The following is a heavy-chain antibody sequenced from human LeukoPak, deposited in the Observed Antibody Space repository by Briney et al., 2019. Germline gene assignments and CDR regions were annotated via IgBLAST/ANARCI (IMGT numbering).Heavy chain of an antibody. CDR1: GYTFTTYA. Sequence: ASAKVSCKASGYTFTTYAMNWVRQAPGQGLEWMGWINTNTGNPTYAQGFTGRFVFSLDTSANTAYLQISSLKAEDTAVYYCARTYYDASGSYSLDYWGQGTLVTVSS. CDR3: ARTYYDASGSYSLDY. J-gene: IGHJ4*02. V-gene: IGHV7-4-1*02. D-gene: IGHD3-10*01. CDR2: INTNTGNP.